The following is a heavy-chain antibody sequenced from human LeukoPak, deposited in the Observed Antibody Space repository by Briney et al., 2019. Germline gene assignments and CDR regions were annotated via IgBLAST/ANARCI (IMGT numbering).Heavy chain of an antibody. V-gene: IGHV3-48*03. J-gene: IGHJ4*02. CDR2: ISGSGSTI. D-gene: IGHD6-19*01. CDR3: ATLWEPVAGTTQPLL. CDR1: GFTFSSYE. Sequence: PGGSLRLSCAASGFTFSSYEMNWVRQAPGKGLEWVSYISGSGSTIYYGDSLEGRFTISRDNANNSLYLQINSLRVEDTAVYYCATLWEPVAGTTQPLLWGQGTLVTVSS.